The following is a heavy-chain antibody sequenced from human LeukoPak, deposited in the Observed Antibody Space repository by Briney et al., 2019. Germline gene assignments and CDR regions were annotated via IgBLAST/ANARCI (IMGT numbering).Heavy chain of an antibody. J-gene: IGHJ4*02. CDR2: ISYDGSNK. Sequence: GGSLRLSCAASGFTFSSYAMSWVRQAPGKGLEWVAVISYDGSNKYYADSVKGRFTISRDNSKNTLYLQMNSLRAEDTAVYYCARGWASGYDPTFDYWGQGTLVTVSS. CDR3: ARGWASGYDPTFDY. CDR1: GFTFSSYA. D-gene: IGHD5-12*01. V-gene: IGHV3-30-3*01.